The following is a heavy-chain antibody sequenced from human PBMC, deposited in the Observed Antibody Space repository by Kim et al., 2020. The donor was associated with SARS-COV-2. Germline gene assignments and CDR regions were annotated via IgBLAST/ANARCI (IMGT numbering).Heavy chain of an antibody. CDR1: GYTFTDYG. CDR2: INTNTGKP. J-gene: IGHJ4*02. V-gene: IGHV7-4-1*02. Sequence: ASVKVSCKASGYTFTDYGINWVRQAPGQGLECMGWINTNTGKPTYAQGFTGLFVFSLDTSVSTAYLQISSLKAEDTAVYYCARGHDYGDYWGQGTLVTVS. CDR3: ARGHDYGDY.